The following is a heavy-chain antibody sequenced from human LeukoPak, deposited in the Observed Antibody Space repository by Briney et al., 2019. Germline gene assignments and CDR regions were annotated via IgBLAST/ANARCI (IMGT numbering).Heavy chain of an antibody. V-gene: IGHV4-61*02. J-gene: IGHJ4*02. D-gene: IGHD5-18*01. CDR2: IYTSGST. CDR3: ARERYSYGRPPFDY. CDR1: GGSISSGSYY. Sequence: SETLSLTSTVSGGSISSGSYYWSWIRQPAGKGLEWIGRIYTSGSTNYNPSLKSRVTISVDTSKNQFSQKLSSETAADTAVYYCARERYSYGRPPFDYWGQGTLVTVSS.